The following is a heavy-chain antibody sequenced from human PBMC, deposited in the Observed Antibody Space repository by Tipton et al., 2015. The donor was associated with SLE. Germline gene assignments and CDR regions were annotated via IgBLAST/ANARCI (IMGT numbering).Heavy chain of an antibody. J-gene: IGHJ4*02. CDR3: ARDGEMEIGSWSFDY. Sequence: TLSLTCTVSGGSIRSGNYYWNWIRQPAGKGLEWIGRIYATGSTNYNPSLKSRVTISLDTSKNQFSLRLRTVTAADTAIYYCARDGEMEIGSWSFDYWGRGTPVTVSS. V-gene: IGHV4-61*02. CDR2: IYATGST. CDR1: GGSIRSGNYY. D-gene: IGHD5-24*01.